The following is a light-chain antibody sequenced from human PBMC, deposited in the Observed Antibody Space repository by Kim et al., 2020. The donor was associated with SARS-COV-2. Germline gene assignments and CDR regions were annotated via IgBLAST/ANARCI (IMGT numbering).Light chain of an antibody. Sequence: SYKLTQPPSVSVSPGQTASITCSGDKLGDKYACWYQQKPGQSPVLVIYQDSKRPSGFPERFSGSNSGNTATLPIRGTQAMDEADYYCQAWASSTVVFGGG. J-gene: IGLJ2*01. CDR3: QAWASSTVV. V-gene: IGLV3-1*01. CDR2: QDS. CDR1: KLGDKY.